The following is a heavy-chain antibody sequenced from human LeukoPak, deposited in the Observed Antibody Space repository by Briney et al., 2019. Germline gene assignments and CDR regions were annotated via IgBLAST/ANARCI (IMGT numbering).Heavy chain of an antibody. V-gene: IGHV3-21*01. CDR3: ARGGLLMVRGVVFDY. D-gene: IGHD3-10*01. J-gene: IGHJ4*02. CDR2: ISSSSSYI. CDR1: GFTFSTYS. Sequence: GGSLRLSCAASGFTFSTYSINWVRQAPGKGLEWVSSISSSSSYIYYADSVKGRFTISRDNAKNSLFLQMNSLRAEDTAVYYCARGGLLMVRGVVFDYWGQGTLVTVSS.